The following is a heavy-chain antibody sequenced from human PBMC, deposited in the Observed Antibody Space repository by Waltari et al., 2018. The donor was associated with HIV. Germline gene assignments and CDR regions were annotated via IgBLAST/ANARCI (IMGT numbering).Heavy chain of an antibody. V-gene: IGHV3-30*02. Sequence: QGQLVESGGAVVQPGGSLRLSCAASGFSFSISGMHWVRQAPGKGLEWVTFIRYDGNTKYYADSVKGRFTISRDNSKNTLYLQMSSLRAEDTAVYYCAKELRSGYSYYYYGMDVWGQGTTVTVSS. J-gene: IGHJ6*02. CDR2: IRYDGNTK. D-gene: IGHD2-15*01. CDR3: AKELRSGYSYYYYGMDV. CDR1: GFSFSISG.